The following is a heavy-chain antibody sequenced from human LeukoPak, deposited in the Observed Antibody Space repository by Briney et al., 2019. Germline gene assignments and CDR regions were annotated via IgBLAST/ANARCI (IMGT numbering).Heavy chain of an antibody. Sequence: GGSLRLSCAASGFTFSDYAMSWVRQAPGGGLEWVSAISGSGDKTFHADSVKGRFTTSRDNSKNTLSLQMSSLRVEDSAVYFCAKDTPAWWYHRAYMNVWGTGTTVTVSS. J-gene: IGHJ6*03. CDR2: ISGSGDKT. V-gene: IGHV3-23*01. CDR1: GFTFSDYA. CDR3: AKDTPAWWYHRAYMNV. D-gene: IGHD2-15*01.